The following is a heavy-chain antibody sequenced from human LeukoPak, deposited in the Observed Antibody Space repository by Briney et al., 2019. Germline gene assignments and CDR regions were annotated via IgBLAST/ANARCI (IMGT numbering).Heavy chain of an antibody. CDR2: INTNTGNP. V-gene: IGHV7-4-1*02. CDR1: GYTFTSYA. D-gene: IGHD2-2*01. Sequence: ASVKVSCKASGYTFTSYAMNWVRQAPGQGLEWMGWINTNTGNPTYAQGFTGRFVFSLDTSVSTACLQISSLKAEDTAVYYCAREDCSSTSCYFSGIDYWGQGTLVTVSS. CDR3: AREDCSSTSCYFSGIDY. J-gene: IGHJ4*02.